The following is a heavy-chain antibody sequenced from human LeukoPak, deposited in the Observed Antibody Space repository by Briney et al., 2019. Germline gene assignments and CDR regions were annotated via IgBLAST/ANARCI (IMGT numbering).Heavy chain of an antibody. D-gene: IGHD1-20*01. CDR3: ARPLITGTNVWYFDL. V-gene: IGHV4-61*02. CDR1: GGSISSGSYY. J-gene: IGHJ2*01. CDR2: IYTSGST. Sequence: SQTLSLTCTVSGGSISSGSYYWSWIRQPAGKGLEWIGRIYTSGSTNYNPSLKSRVTISVDTSKNQFSLKLSSVTAADTAVYYCARPLITGTNVWYFDLWGRGTLVTVSS.